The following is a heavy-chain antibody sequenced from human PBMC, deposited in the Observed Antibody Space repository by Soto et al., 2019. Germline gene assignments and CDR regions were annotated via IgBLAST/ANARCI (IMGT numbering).Heavy chain of an antibody. CDR1: GGSVTVGSHY. Sequence: SETLSLTCTVSGGSVTVGSHYWSWIWQPPGKGLEFIGYISFFGSTKYNPSLKSRVTISVDTSKNQFSLELTSLTAADTAVYYCARDRSSGWTWFDYWGQGTLVTVSS. J-gene: IGHJ4*02. CDR2: ISFFGST. V-gene: IGHV4-61*01. CDR3: ARDRSSGWTWFDY. D-gene: IGHD6-19*01.